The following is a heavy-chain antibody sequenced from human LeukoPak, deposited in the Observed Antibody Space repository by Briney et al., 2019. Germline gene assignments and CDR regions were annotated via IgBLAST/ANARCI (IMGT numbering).Heavy chain of an antibody. V-gene: IGHV4-31*03. CDR3: AGDRSWVKIDY. J-gene: IGHJ4*02. CDR1: GGSISSGGYY. D-gene: IGHD1-26*01. Sequence: TLSLTCTVSGGSISSGGYYWSWIRQHPGKGLEWIGYIYYSGSTYYNPSLKSRVTISVDTSKNQFSLKLSSVTAADTAVYYCAGDRSWVKIDYWGQGTLVTVSS. CDR2: IYYSGST.